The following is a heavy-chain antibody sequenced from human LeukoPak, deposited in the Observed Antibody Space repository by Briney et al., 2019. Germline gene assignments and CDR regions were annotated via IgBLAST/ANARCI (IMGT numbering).Heavy chain of an antibody. J-gene: IGHJ4*02. CDR3: ARVEGYDYDDY. CDR2: ISSSSGYI. Sequence: GGSLRLSCAASGFTFSGYSMNWVRQAPGKGLEWVSSISSSSGYIYYADSVKGRFTISRDNAKNSLYLQMNSLRAEDTAVYYCARVEGYDYDDYWGQGTLVTVSS. CDR1: GFTFSGYS. D-gene: IGHD5-12*01. V-gene: IGHV3-21*01.